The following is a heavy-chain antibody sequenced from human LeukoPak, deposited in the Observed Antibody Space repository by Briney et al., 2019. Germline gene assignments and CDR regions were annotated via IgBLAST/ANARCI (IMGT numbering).Heavy chain of an antibody. CDR1: GGSISSSSYY. V-gene: IGHV4-39*07. CDR3: ARGGPYDYVWGSYRYIQYYFDY. Sequence: SETLSLTCTVSGGSISSSSYYWGWILQPPGKGLEWIGSIYYSGSTYYNPSLKSRVTISVDTSKNQFSLKLSSVTAADTAVYYCARGGPYDYVWGSYRYIQYYFDYWGQGTLVTVSS. CDR2: IYYSGST. D-gene: IGHD3-16*02. J-gene: IGHJ4*02.